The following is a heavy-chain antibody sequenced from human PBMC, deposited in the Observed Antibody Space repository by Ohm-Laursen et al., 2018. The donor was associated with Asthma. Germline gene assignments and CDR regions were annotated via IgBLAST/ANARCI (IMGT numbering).Heavy chain of an antibody. D-gene: IGHD3-22*01. J-gene: IGHJ3*02. Sequence: SLRLSCAAFGFTFSSYGMHWVRQAPGKGLEWVAVISYDGSNKYYADSVKGRFTISRDNSKNTLYLQMNSLRAEDTAVYYCARYGYYYDSSGYHDAFDIWGQGTMVTVSS. V-gene: IGHV3-30*03. CDR2: ISYDGSNK. CDR3: ARYGYYYDSSGYHDAFDI. CDR1: GFTFSSYG.